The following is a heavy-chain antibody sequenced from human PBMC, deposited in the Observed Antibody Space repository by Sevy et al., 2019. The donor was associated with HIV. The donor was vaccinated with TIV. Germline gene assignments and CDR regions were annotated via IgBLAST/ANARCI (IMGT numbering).Heavy chain of an antibody. J-gene: IGHJ6*02. D-gene: IGHD6-6*01. CDR1: GATLRNYA. CDR3: VTIGHPSSYSGSSTDYSYQNSMDV. Sequence: ASVKVSCKASGATLRNYAVSWVRQAPGQGLEWVGSIIPIFEKPTYEQKFQGRATISADEYTTTAYMHLASLKSEDTAIYYCVTIGHPSSYSGSSTDYSYQNSMDVWGQGTTVTVSS. CDR2: IIPIFEKP. V-gene: IGHV1-69*13.